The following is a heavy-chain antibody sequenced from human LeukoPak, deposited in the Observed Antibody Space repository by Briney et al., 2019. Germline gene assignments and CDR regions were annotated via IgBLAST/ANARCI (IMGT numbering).Heavy chain of an antibody. V-gene: IGHV3-74*01. J-gene: IGHJ4*02. CDR3: ARGDSSSGWYYFDY. D-gene: IGHD6-19*01. CDR2: INSDGSST. CDR1: GFTFSGYW. Sequence: QPGGSLRLSCAASGFTFSGYWMHWVRQAPGKGLVWVSRINSDGSSTSYADSVKGRFTISRDNAKNTLYLQMNSLRAEDTAVYYCARGDSSSGWYYFDYWGQGTLVTVSS.